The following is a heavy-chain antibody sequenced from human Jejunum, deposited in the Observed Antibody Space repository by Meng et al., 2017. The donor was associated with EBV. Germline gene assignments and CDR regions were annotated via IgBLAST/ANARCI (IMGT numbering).Heavy chain of an antibody. CDR1: GYTFTTYF. D-gene: IGHD4-17*01. CDR2: INTRGGTT. CDR3: ARTFGDYDAFDY. Sequence: QVQLGKAGAEVKKPGASVKVSCKASGYTFTTYFLHWVRQAPGQGLEWMGIINTRGGTTTYAQGFQGRVTMSRDTSTGTVYMDLSGLTSEDTAMYYCARTFGDYDAFDYWGQGTLVTVSS. V-gene: IGHV1-46*01. J-gene: IGHJ4*02.